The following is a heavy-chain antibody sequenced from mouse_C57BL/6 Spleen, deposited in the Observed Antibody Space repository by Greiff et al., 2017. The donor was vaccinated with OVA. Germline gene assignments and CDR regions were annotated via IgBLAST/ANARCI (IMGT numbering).Heavy chain of an antibody. CDR1: GYTFTSYW. CDR3: ARRGAVVATWDY. J-gene: IGHJ2*01. D-gene: IGHD1-1*01. CDR2: IDPSDSYT. Sequence: QVQLQQPGAELVRPGTSVKLSCKASGYTFTSYWMHWVKQRPGQGLEWIGVIDPSDSYTNYNQKFKGKATLTVDTSSSTAYMQLSGLTAEDSAVYYCARRGAVVATWDYWGQGTTLTVSS. V-gene: IGHV1-59*01.